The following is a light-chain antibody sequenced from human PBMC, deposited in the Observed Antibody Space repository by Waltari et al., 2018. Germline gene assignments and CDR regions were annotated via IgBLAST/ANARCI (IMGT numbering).Light chain of an antibody. CDR2: EFS. J-gene: IGLJ2*01. CDR3: RSYTSSSTLV. V-gene: IGLV2-14*01. Sequence: QSALTQPASVSGSPGQSITISCTGTSSDVGGYNYVSWYQQHPGKAPKLMIYEFSNRPSGVSNRFSGSKAGNTASLTISGLQAEDEADYYCRSYTSSSTLVFGGGTKLTVL. CDR1: SSDVGGYNY.